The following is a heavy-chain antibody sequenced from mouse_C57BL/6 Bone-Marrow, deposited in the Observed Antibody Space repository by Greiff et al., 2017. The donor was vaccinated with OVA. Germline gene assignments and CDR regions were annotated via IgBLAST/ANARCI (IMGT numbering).Heavy chain of an antibody. CDR3: ARSGPIYYDYDDYFDY. CDR1: GYTFTDYN. CDR2: INPNNGGT. V-gene: IGHV1-22*01. Sequence: VQLQQSGPELVKPGASVKMSCKASGYTFTDYNMHWVKQSHGKSLEWIGYINPNNGGTSYNQKFKGKATLTVNKSSSTAYMELRSLTSEDSAVYYCARSGPIYYDYDDYFDYWGQGTTLTVSS. J-gene: IGHJ2*01. D-gene: IGHD2-4*01.